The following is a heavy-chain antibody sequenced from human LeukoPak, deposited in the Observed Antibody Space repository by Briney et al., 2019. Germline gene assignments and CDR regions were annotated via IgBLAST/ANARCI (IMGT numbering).Heavy chain of an antibody. Sequence: GGSLRLSCAAPGFTFSSYWMHWVRQAPGKGLVWVSRINSDGTSTSTSYADSVKGRFSISRDNAKNTLYLQMNSLRAEDTAVYFCARDDVFRGVVLGYWGQGTLVTVSS. V-gene: IGHV3-74*01. CDR3: ARDDVFRGVVLGY. D-gene: IGHD3-10*01. CDR1: GFTFSSYW. J-gene: IGHJ4*02. CDR2: INSDGTSTST.